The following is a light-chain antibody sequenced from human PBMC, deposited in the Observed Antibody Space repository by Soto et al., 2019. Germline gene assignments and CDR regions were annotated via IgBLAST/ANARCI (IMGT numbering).Light chain of an antibody. CDR2: EVT. J-gene: IGLJ3*02. CDR3: TSFRSRTVWV. V-gene: IGLV2-14*01. Sequence: QSALTQPASVSGSPGQSITISCTGTNSDIGVSNYVPWFQQHPAKAPKLIIYEVTHRPSGVPIRFSGSKSGNTASLTISGLQAEDEADYYCTSFRSRTVWVFGGGTKLTVL. CDR1: NSDIGVSNY.